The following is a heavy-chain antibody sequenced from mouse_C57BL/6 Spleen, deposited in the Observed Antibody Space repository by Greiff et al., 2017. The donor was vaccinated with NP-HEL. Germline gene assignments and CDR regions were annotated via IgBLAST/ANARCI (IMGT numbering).Heavy chain of an antibody. V-gene: IGHV1-66*01. CDR3: ARGEGNPFAY. Sequence: VQLQQSGPELVKPGASVKISCKASGYSFTSYYIHWVKQRPGQGLEWIGWIYPGSGNTKYNEKFKGKATLTADTSSSTAYMQLSSLTSEDSAVYYCARGEGNPFAYWGQGTLVTVSA. D-gene: IGHD2-1*01. CDR2: IYPGSGNT. J-gene: IGHJ3*01. CDR1: GYSFTSYY.